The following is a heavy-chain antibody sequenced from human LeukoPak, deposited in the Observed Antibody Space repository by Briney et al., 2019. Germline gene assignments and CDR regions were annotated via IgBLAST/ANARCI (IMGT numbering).Heavy chain of an antibody. J-gene: IGHJ6*04. CDR1: EFTSSAFW. CDR2: INKDGTEK. D-gene: IGHD2-8*02. V-gene: IGHV3-7*01. Sequence: GGSLRLSCAASEFTSSAFWMTWVRRPPGMGLEWVANINKDGTEKEYVDSVKGRFSIFRDNAKNSVFLQMNSLRAEDTAVYYCAIFAGAVPGNLLLWGKGTTVIVSA. CDR3: AIFAGAVPGNLLL.